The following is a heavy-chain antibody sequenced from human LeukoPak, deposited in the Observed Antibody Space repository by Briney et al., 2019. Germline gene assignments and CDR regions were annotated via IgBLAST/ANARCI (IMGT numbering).Heavy chain of an antibody. CDR1: GFTFSSYW. V-gene: IGHV3-7*01. J-gene: IGHJ4*02. CDR3: ASDSSGWQLGLDY. Sequence: GGSLRLSCAASGFTFSSYWMSWVRQAPGKGLEWVANIKQDGSEKYYVDSVKGRFTISRDNAKNSLYLQINSLRAEDTAVYYCASDSSGWQLGLDYWGQGTLVTVSS. CDR2: IKQDGSEK. D-gene: IGHD6-19*01.